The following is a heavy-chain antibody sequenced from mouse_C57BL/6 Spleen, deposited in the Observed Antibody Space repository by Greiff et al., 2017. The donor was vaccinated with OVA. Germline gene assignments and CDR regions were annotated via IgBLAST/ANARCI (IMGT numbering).Heavy chain of an antibody. J-gene: IGHJ4*01. CDR1: GYTFTDYY. CDR3: ARADYYAMDY. Sequence: EVQLQQSGPELVKPGASVKISCTASGYTFTDYYMNWVKQSHGKSLEWIGDINPNNGGTSYNQKFKGKATLTVDKSSSTAYMELRSLTSEDSAVYYCARADYYAMDYWGQGTSVTVSS. CDR2: INPNNGGT. V-gene: IGHV1-26*01.